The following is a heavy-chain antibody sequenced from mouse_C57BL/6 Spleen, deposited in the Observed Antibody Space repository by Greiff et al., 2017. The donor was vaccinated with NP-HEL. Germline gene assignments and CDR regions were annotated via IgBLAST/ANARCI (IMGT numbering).Heavy chain of an antibody. D-gene: IGHD4-1*01. CDR3: TRNNWDYFDY. Sequence: VQLQQSGAELVRPGASVTLSCKASGYTFTDYEMHWVKQTPVHGLEWIGAIDPETGGTAYNQKFKGKAILTADKSSSTAYMELRSLTSEDSAVYYCTRNNWDYFDYWGQGTTLTVSS. CDR2: IDPETGGT. CDR1: GYTFTDYE. J-gene: IGHJ2*01. V-gene: IGHV1-15*01.